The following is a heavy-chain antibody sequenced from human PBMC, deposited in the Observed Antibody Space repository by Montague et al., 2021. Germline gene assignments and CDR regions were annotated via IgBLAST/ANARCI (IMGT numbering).Heavy chain of an antibody. V-gene: IGHV3-74*01. CDR3: TRNLASAAPGALDI. CDR2: ITLDGSST. CDR1: GFSFSSYW. J-gene: IGHJ3*02. D-gene: IGHD6-13*01. Sequence: SLRLSCPASGFSFSSYWMHWVRQAPGKGLLWVSRITLDGSSTTFADSVKGRFTTSRDNAKAMLYLQMNSLRVEDTAVYYCTRNLASAAPGALDIWGQGTMVTVSS.